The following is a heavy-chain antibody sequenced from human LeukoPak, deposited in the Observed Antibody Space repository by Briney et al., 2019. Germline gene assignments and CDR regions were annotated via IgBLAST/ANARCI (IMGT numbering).Heavy chain of an antibody. CDR2: ISGSGGST. CDR3: AKDTSKWVEPILDY. D-gene: IGHD1-26*01. Sequence: GGSLRLSCAVSGFTFSNYAMSWVRQAPGKGLEWVSAISGSGGSTYYADSVKGRFTISRDNSKNTLSLQVNSLRAEDTAVYYCAKDTSKWVEPILDYWGQGTLVTVSS. V-gene: IGHV3-23*01. J-gene: IGHJ4*02. CDR1: GFTFSNYA.